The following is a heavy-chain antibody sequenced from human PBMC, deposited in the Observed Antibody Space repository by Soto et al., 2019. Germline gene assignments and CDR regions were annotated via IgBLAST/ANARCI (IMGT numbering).Heavy chain of an antibody. J-gene: IGHJ6*02. Sequence: SGPTLVHPTQTLTLTCTFSGFSLSTSGMCVSWIRQPPGKALEWLALIDWDDDKYYSTSLKTRLTISKDTSKNQVVLTMTNMDPVDTATYYCARIRSMVRGVPYYYYGMDVWGQGTTVTVSS. V-gene: IGHV2-70*01. D-gene: IGHD3-10*01. CDR1: GFSLSTSGMC. CDR3: ARIRSMVRGVPYYYYGMDV. CDR2: IDWDDDK.